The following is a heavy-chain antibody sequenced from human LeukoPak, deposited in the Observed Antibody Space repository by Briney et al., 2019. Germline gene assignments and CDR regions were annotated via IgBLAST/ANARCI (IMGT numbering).Heavy chain of an antibody. CDR1: GGSFSGYY. Sequence: PSETLSLTCAVYGGSFSGYYWSWIRQPPGKGLEWIGEINHSGSTNYNPSLKSRVTISVDTSKNQFSLKLSSVTAADTAVYYCARGLASCGMDVWGQGTTVTVSS. CDR2: INHSGST. D-gene: IGHD2-2*01. J-gene: IGHJ6*02. V-gene: IGHV4-34*01. CDR3: ARGLASCGMDV.